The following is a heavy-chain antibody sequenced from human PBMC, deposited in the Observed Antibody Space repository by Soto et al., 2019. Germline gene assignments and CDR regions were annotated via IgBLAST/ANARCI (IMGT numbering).Heavy chain of an antibody. CDR2: IYYSGST. CDR3: ARAISSWYGNWFDP. D-gene: IGHD6-13*01. CDR1: GGSISSYY. Sequence: PSETLSLTCTVSGGSISSYYWSWIRQPPGKGLEWIGYIYYSGSTNYNPSLKSRVTISVDTSKNQFSLKLSSVTAADTAVYYCARAISSWYGNWFDPWGQGTLVTVSS. V-gene: IGHV4-59*01. J-gene: IGHJ5*02.